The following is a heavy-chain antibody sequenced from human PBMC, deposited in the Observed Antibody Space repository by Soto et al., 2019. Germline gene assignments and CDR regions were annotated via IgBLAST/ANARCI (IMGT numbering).Heavy chain of an antibody. CDR1: GFTFSSYA. CDR3: AKGLRYFDWLLYEYYFDY. CDR2: ISGSGGST. D-gene: IGHD3-9*01. J-gene: IGHJ4*02. Sequence: PGGSLRLSCAASGFTFSSYAMSWVRQAPGKGLEWVSAISGSGGSTYYADSVKGRFTISRDNSKNTLYLQMNSLRAEDTAVYYCAKGLRYFDWLLYEYYFDYWGQGTLVTVSS. V-gene: IGHV3-23*01.